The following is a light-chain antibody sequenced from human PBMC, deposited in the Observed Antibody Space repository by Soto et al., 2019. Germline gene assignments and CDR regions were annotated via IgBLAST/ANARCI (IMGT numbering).Light chain of an antibody. Sequence: EILMTQSPDTLSVSPGESATLSCRASQSVSSYLAWYQQKRGQAPRLLIYDSSNRATGIPARFSGSGSGTDFSLIISSLEPEDFAVYYCQQRSVWPLTFGGGTKV. J-gene: IGKJ4*01. V-gene: IGKV3-11*01. CDR1: QSVSSY. CDR3: QQRSVWPLT. CDR2: DSS.